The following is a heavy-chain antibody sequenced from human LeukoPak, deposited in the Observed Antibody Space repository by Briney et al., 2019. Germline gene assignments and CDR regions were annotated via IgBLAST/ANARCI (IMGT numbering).Heavy chain of an antibody. V-gene: IGHV4-34*01. CDR2: INHSGST. J-gene: IGHJ6*03. CDR1: GGSFSGYY. Sequence: PSETLSLTCAVYGGSFSGYYWSWIRQPPGKGLEWIGEINHSGSTNYNPSPKSRVTISVDTSKNQFSLKLSSVTAADTAVYYCARGLQYYYYYMDVWGKGTTVTVSS. CDR3: ARGLQYYYYYMDV.